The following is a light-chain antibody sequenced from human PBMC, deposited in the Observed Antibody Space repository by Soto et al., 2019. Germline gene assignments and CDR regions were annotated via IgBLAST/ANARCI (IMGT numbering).Light chain of an antibody. J-gene: IGLJ2*01. Sequence: YELTQAPSVSVAPGKTARITCGGNNIGSKSVHWYQQKPGQAPVLVIYYDSDRPSGIPERFSGSNSGNTATLTISRVEAGDEADYYCQVWDIGSGVVFGGGTKLTVL. CDR2: YDS. V-gene: IGLV3-21*04. CDR1: NIGSKS. CDR3: QVWDIGSGVV.